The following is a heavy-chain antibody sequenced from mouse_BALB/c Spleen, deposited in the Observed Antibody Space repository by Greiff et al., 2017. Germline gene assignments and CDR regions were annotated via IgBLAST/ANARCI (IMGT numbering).Heavy chain of an antibody. CDR1: GYTFTSYW. V-gene: IGHV1-7*01. CDR2: INPSTGYT. Sequence: QVQLKQSGAELAKPGASVKMSCKASGYTFTSYWMHWVKQRPGQGLEWIGYINPSTGYTEYNQKFKDKATLTADKSSSTAYMQLSSLTSEDSAVYYCARDGSSPFDYWGQGTTLTVSS. J-gene: IGHJ2*01. D-gene: IGHD1-1*01. CDR3: ARDGSSPFDY.